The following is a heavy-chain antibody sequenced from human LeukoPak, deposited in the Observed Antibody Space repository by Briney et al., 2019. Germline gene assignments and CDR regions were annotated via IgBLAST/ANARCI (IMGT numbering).Heavy chain of an antibody. CDR1: GGTFSSYA. Sequence: ASVKVSCKASGGTFSSYAISWVRQAPGQGLEWMGGITPIFGTANYAQKFQGRVTITADESTSTAYMELSSLRSEDTAVYYCAREVKEAYYYYGMDVWGQGTTVTVSS. J-gene: IGHJ6*02. V-gene: IGHV1-69*13. D-gene: IGHD3-22*01. CDR2: ITPIFGTA. CDR3: AREVKEAYYYYGMDV.